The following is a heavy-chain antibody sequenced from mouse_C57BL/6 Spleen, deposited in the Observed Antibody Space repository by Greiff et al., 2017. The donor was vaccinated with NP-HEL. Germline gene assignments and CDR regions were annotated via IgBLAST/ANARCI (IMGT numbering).Heavy chain of an antibody. CDR2: ISYDGSN. CDR1: GYSITSGYY. CDR3: ASDYGSSYRAMDY. Sequence: EVQLQQSGPGLVKPSQSLSLTCSVTGYSITSGYYWNWIRQFPGNKLEWMGYISYDGSNNYNPSLKNRIPITRDTSKNQFFLKLNSVTTEDTATYYCASDYGSSYRAMDYWGQGTSVTVSS. D-gene: IGHD1-1*01. V-gene: IGHV3-6*01. J-gene: IGHJ4*01.